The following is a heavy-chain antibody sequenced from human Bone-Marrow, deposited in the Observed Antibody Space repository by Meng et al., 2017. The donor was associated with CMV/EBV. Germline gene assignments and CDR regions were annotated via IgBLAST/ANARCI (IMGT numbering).Heavy chain of an antibody. V-gene: IGHV3-21*01. CDR1: GFTFSSYS. CDR3: ARTPVLMGNWFDP. D-gene: IGHD2-8*01. J-gene: IGHJ5*02. Sequence: GGSLRLSCTASGFTFSSYSMNWVRQAPGKGLEWVSYITSSSKYIYYADSVKGRFTISRENAKNSLYLQMNSLRAEDTAVYYCARTPVLMGNWFDPWGQGTLVTVSS. CDR2: ITSSSKYI.